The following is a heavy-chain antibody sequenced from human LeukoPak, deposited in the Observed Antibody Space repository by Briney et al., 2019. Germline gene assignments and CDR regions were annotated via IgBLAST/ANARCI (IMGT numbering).Heavy chain of an antibody. D-gene: IGHD2-21*01. CDR3: ARCLEVMGIHHYYYYMDV. J-gene: IGHJ6*03. Sequence: GASVKVSCKASGYTFTSYDINWVRQATGQGLEWMGWMNPNSGNTGYAQKFQGRVTMTRNTSISTAYMELSSLRSEDTAVYYCARCLEVMGIHHYYYYMDVWGKGTTVTVFS. V-gene: IGHV1-8*01. CDR1: GYTFTSYD. CDR2: MNPNSGNT.